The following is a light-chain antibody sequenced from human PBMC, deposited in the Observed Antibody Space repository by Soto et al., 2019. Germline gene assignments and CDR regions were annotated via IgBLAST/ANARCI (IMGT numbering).Light chain of an antibody. CDR3: LRQNAYPWA. J-gene: IGKJ1*01. CDR1: QDIRND. Sequence: DIQMTQSPSSLYSSIGDRVTITCRASQDIRNDLVWYQQKPGKAPNRLIYAASTLQSGVPSRFRGSGSGTQFIHTISRLPAEDFVTYYGLRQNAYPWAFGPGPKVEV. V-gene: IGKV1-17*01. CDR2: AAS.